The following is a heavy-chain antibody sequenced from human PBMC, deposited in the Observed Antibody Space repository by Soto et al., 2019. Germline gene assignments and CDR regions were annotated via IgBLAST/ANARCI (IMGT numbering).Heavy chain of an antibody. Sequence: ASVKVSCKASGYTFTSYAMHWVRQAPGQRLEWMGWINAGNGNTKYSQKFQGRVTITRDTSASTAYMELSSLRSEDTAVYYCAKGGAARPYYLSSDGWFDPWGQGTLVTVSS. CDR2: INAGNGNT. CDR1: GYTFTSYA. D-gene: IGHD6-6*01. CDR3: AKGGAARPYYLSSDGWFDP. J-gene: IGHJ5*02. V-gene: IGHV1-3*01.